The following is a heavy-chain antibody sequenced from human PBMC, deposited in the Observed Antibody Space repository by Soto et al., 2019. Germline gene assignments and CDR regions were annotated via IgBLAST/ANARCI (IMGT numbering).Heavy chain of an antibody. CDR1: GFTLSAHA. D-gene: IGHD2-2*01. CDR3: SRSSTSCTHY. V-gene: IGHV3-23*01. J-gene: IGHJ4*02. Sequence: PGGSLRLSCATSGFTLSAHAMSWVRQAPGKGLEWVSGVSDTGGGTYYADSVKGRFTISRDTSRNTLYLQMDSLRAEDTAVYYCSRSSTSCTHYWGQAILVTVSS. CDR2: VSDTGGGT.